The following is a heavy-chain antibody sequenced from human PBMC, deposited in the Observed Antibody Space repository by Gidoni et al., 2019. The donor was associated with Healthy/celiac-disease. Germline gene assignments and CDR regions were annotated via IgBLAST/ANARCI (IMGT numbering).Heavy chain of an antibody. CDR2: IFSNDEK. J-gene: IGHJ4*02. Sequence: QVTLTVSRPFLVKPTEPLPLPFPVSRFALLPARMGVRWIRQPPGKALEWLAHIFSNDEKSYSTPLKSRLTISKDTAKSQVVLTMTNMDPVDTATYYCARTPFGAAEEGYFDYWGQGTLVTVSS. CDR3: ARTPFGAAEEGYFDY. D-gene: IGHD3-10*01. V-gene: IGHV2-26*01. CDR1: RFALLPARMG.